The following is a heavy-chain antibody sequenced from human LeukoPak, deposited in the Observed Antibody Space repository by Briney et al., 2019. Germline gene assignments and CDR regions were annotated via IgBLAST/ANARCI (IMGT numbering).Heavy chain of an antibody. CDR2: IYYSGTT. V-gene: IGHV4-59*08. J-gene: IGHJ3*01. D-gene: IGHD1-26*01. CDR3: ASHWVGSESYAFDL. Sequence: PSETLSLSCTVSGYSITTYYWSWIRQPPGKGLEWIGYIYYSGTTHYNPSLESRVTISVDTSKNQFSLKMSSVTAADTAVYYCASHWVGSESYAFDLWGQGTMVTVSS. CDR1: GYSITTYY.